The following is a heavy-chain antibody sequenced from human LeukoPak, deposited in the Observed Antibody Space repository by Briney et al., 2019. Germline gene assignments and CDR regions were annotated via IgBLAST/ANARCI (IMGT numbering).Heavy chain of an antibody. CDR2: INHSGST. V-gene: IGHV4-34*01. D-gene: IGHD2-2*01. Sequence: SETLSLTCAVYGGSFSGYYWSWIRQPPGKGLEWIGEINHSGSTNYNPSLKGRVTISVDTSKNQFSLKLSSVTAADTAVYYCARISCSSTSCFGDYWGQGTLVTVSS. J-gene: IGHJ4*02. CDR3: ARISCSSTSCFGDY. CDR1: GGSFSGYY.